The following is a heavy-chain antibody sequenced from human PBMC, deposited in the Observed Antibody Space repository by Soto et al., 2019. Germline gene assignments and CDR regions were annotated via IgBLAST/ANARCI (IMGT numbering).Heavy chain of an antibody. CDR3: ARAPRSSGWFRAPFDI. J-gene: IGHJ3*02. Sequence: QVQLVQSGAEVKKPGASVQVSCKASGYTFTSYAMHWVRQAPGQRLEWMGWINAGNGNTKYSQKFQGRVTSTRDTSASTAYMELRSLRSEDTAVYYCARAPRSSGWFRAPFDIWGQGTMVTVSS. D-gene: IGHD6-19*01. CDR1: GYTFTSYA. CDR2: INAGNGNT. V-gene: IGHV1-3*01.